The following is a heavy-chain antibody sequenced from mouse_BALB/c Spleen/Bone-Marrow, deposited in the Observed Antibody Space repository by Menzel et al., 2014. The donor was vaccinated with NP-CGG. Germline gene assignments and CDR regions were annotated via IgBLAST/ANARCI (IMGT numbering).Heavy chain of an antibody. CDR3: ARENYGSSPAY. J-gene: IGHJ3*01. CDR2: IDPYNGGT. Sequence: VQLKESGAELVKPGASVKVSCRASGYAFTSYNMYWVQQSPGKSLEWIGYIDPYNGGTSYNQKFKGKSTFTVDKSSSTAYMHLNSLTSEDSAVYYCARENYGSSPAYWGQGTLVTVSA. CDR1: GYAFTSYN. D-gene: IGHD1-1*01. V-gene: IGHV1S135*01.